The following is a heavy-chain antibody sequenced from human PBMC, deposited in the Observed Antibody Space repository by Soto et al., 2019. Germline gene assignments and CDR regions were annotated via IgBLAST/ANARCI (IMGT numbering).Heavy chain of an antibody. Sequence: QVQLVQSGGEVKKPGASVKLSCTASGYTFTSYGISWVRQAPGQGLEWMGWISAYNGKTNYAQNVQGRVTMTTDTSTRPAYKDLRGLRSDDTAVYYCARGGDVNYYHGMDVWGQGTTVTVSS. CDR3: ARGGDVNYYHGMDV. V-gene: IGHV1-18*01. CDR1: GYTFTSYG. CDR2: ISAYNGKT. J-gene: IGHJ6*02. D-gene: IGHD5-12*01.